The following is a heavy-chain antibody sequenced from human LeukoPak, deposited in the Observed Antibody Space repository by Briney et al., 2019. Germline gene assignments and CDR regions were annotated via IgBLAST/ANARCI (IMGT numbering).Heavy chain of an antibody. CDR1: GYTFTSYY. CDR3: ASATTYCGGDCYPLDAFDI. V-gene: IGHV1-46*01. D-gene: IGHD2-21*02. Sequence: ASVKVSCKASGYTFTSYYMHWVRQAPGQGLEWMGIINPSGGSTSYAQKFQGRVTMTRDTSTSTVYMELSSLRSEDTAVYYCASATTYCGGDCYPLDAFDIWGQGTMVTVSS. J-gene: IGHJ3*02. CDR2: INPSGGST.